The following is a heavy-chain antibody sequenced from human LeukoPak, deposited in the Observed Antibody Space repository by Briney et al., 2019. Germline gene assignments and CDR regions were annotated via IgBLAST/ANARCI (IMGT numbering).Heavy chain of an antibody. CDR2: IYSDGST. CDR3: ARSNWYFDL. J-gene: IGHJ2*01. CDR1: GLTVDTNY. V-gene: IGHV3-53*04. Sequence: GGSLRLSCAASGLTVDTNYMSWVRQAPGKGLEWVSIIYSDGSTYYADSVKDRFIISRHSSKNMLNLQMNSLRTEDTAVYYCARSNWYFDLWGRGTLVTVSS.